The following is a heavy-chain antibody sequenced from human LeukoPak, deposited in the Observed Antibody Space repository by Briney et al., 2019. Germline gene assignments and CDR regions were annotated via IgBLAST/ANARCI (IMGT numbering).Heavy chain of an antibody. CDR2: INHSGST. Sequence: PSETLSLTCTVSGGSISSITYYWGWIRQPPGKGLEWIGEINHSGSTNYNPSLKSRVTISVDTSKNQFSLKLSSVTAADTAVYYCARGHWFDPWGQGTLVTVSS. CDR3: ARGHWFDP. V-gene: IGHV4-39*07. CDR1: GGSISSITYY. J-gene: IGHJ5*02.